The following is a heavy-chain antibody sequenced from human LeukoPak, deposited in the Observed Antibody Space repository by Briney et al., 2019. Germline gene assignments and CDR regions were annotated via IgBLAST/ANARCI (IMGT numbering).Heavy chain of an antibody. CDR2: ISGTGGAT. V-gene: IGHV3-23*01. CDR1: GSSFGNYA. J-gene: IGHJ5*01. CDR3: VKDPRDTYGTNWFVS. D-gene: IGHD2-21*01. Sequence: GGSLRLSCVASGSSFGNYAMSWVRQAPGKGLQWVSQISGTGGATWYAGFARDRFTISRDNSKKTLYLQMSGLRVEDTAMYYCVKDPRDTYGTNWFVSWGQGTLLIVSS.